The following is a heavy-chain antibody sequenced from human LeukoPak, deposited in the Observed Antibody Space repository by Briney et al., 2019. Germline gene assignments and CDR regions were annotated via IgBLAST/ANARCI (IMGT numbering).Heavy chain of an antibody. D-gene: IGHD1-1*01. V-gene: IGHV3-9*01. CDR1: GFTFDDYA. Sequence: GGSLRLSCAAYGFTFDDYAMDWVRQAPGKGLEWVSGINWNSDNIGYADSVKGRFTISRDNAKNSLYLQMNSLRAEDTALYYCAKHWAAPVRGTDYWGQGTLVTVSS. CDR3: AKHWAAPVRGTDY. J-gene: IGHJ4*02. CDR2: INWNSDNI.